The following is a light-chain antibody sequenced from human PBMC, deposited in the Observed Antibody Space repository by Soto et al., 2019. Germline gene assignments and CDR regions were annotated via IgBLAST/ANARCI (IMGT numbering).Light chain of an antibody. J-gene: IGKJ1*01. V-gene: IGKV3-15*01. CDR1: QTVSSN. CDR2: DAS. CDR3: HQYNNWPPWT. Sequence: EIVMTQSPDTLSVSPGERATLSCRASQTVSSNLAWYQQKPGQAPRLLIYDASTRATGIPVRFSGSGSGTEFTLTISSLQSEDLAVYYCHQYNNWPPWTFGQGTKVDIK.